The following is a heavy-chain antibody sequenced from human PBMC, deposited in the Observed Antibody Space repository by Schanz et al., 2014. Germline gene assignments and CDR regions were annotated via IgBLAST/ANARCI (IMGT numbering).Heavy chain of an antibody. CDR3: AREEGWGIAAAGPKHYYYGMDV. V-gene: IGHV3-48*01. J-gene: IGHJ6*04. CDR2: IATSSSTR. D-gene: IGHD6-13*01. CDR1: GFTVSSNH. Sequence: EVQLLDSGGGLVQPGGSLRLSCAVSGFTVSSNHMSWVRQAPGKGLEWLSYIATSSSTRHYADSVKGRVTISRDNAKNSVSLQMRRLRVEDTAVYYCAREEGWGIAAAGPKHYYYGMDVWGKGTTVTVSS.